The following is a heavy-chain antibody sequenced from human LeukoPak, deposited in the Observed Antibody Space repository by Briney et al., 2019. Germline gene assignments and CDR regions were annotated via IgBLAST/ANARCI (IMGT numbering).Heavy chain of an antibody. J-gene: IGHJ4*02. CDR3: ASGETTAFDY. D-gene: IGHD4-11*01. CDR1: GFTFSSYE. Sequence: PGGSLRLSCAASGFTFSSYEMNWVRQAPGKGLEWVSYISSSGTTIYYADSVKGRFTISRDNSKNTLYLQMNSLRAEDTAVYYCASGETTAFDYWGQGTLVTVSS. V-gene: IGHV3-48*03. CDR2: ISSSGTTI.